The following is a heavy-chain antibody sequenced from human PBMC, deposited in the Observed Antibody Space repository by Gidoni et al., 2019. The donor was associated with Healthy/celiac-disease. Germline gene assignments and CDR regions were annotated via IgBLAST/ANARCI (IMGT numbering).Heavy chain of an antibody. J-gene: IGHJ6*02. CDR2: ITSSSTI. CDR1: GLTFSSYS. CDR3: AREAPASYYAMDV. V-gene: IGHV3-48*01. Sequence: EVQLMESGGGLVQPGGSLRLSCAASGLTFSSYSINWVRQAPGKGLEWVSFITSSSTIYYADSVKGRFTISRDNAKNSLYLQMNSLRAEDTAVYYCAREAPASYYAMDVWGQGTTVTVSS.